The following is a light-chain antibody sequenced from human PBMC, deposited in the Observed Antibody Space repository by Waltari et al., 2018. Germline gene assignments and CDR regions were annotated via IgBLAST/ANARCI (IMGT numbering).Light chain of an antibody. V-gene: IGLV1-40*01. CDR1: SSNIGAPYN. CDR3: QSYDSGLIGVV. Sequence: QSVLTQPPSVSGAPGQRVTISRTGSSSNIGAPYNVHWYQHLPGTAPKLLIYDDSHRPSGVPDRFSGSKSGTSASLAITGLRAEDEAEYYCQSYDSGLIGVVFGGGTKVTVL. CDR2: DDS. J-gene: IGLJ3*02.